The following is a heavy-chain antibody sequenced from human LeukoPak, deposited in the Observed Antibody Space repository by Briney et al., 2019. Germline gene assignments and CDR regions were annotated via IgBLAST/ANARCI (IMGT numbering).Heavy chain of an antibody. D-gene: IGHD5-12*01. J-gene: IGHJ6*02. Sequence: EASVKVSCKASGYTFTSYSMHWVRQAPGQSLEWMGWIDGGNGKTKYSQKFQGRVTITRDTSASTAYMELRSLRSEDTAVYYCARDWLEPYDYYGMDVWGQGTTVTVSS. CDR3: ARDWLEPYDYYGMDV. CDR1: GYTFTSYS. CDR2: IDGGNGKT. V-gene: IGHV1-3*01.